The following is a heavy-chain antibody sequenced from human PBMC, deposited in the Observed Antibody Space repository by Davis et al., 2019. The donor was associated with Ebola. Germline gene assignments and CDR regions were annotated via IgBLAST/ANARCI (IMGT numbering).Heavy chain of an antibody. CDR1: GFTFSSYS. CDR2: ISSSSSYI. Sequence: GESLKISCAASGFTFSSYSMNWVRQAPGKGLEWVSSISSSSSYIYYADSVKGRFTISRDNAKNSLYLQMNSLRAEDTAVYYCARTPQKRLYSEDYWGQGTLVTVSS. J-gene: IGHJ4*02. CDR3: ARTPQKRLYSEDY. D-gene: IGHD4-11*01. V-gene: IGHV3-21*01.